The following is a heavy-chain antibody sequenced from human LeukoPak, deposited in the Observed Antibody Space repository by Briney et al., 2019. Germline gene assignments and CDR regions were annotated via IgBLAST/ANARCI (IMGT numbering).Heavy chain of an antibody. D-gene: IGHD2-21*02. CDR2: ISAYNGNT. Sequence: ASVKVSCKASGYTFTSYGISWVRQAPGQGLEWMGWISAYNGNTNYAQKLQGRVTMTTDTSTSTAYMELRSLRSDDSAVYYCARRVTAIGYYYYGMDVWGQGTTVTVSS. V-gene: IGHV1-18*01. J-gene: IGHJ6*02. CDR3: ARRVTAIGYYYYGMDV. CDR1: GYTFTSYG.